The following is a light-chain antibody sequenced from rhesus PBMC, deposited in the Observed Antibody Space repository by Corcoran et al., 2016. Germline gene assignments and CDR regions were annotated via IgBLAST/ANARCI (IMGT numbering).Light chain of an antibody. CDR2: AAS. J-gene: IGKJ4*01. CDR3: QQDNSYPLT. Sequence: DIQMTQSPSSLSASVGDTVTITCQASQGISKYLVWYQQKPVKAPKLLMYAASTLQSGVPSRFSGSGSRTEFTLTISSLQPEDFATYYCQQDNSYPLTFGGGTKVEFK. V-gene: IGKV1-33*02. CDR1: QGISKY.